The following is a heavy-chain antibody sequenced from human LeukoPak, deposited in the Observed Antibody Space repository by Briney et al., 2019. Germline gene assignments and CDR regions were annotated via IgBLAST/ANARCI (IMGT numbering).Heavy chain of an antibody. CDR1: GFTFSSYG. J-gene: IGHJ4*02. V-gene: IGHV3-30*18. CDR2: ISYDESKK. Sequence: PGGSLRLSCAASGFTFSSYGMHWFRQAPGKGLEWVAVISYDESKKYCGDSVRGRFTISRDNSKNTLYLQMNSLRAEDTAIYYCAKVPKAYSNSWYIDYWGQGTLVTVSS. D-gene: IGHD6-13*01. CDR3: AKVPKAYSNSWYIDY.